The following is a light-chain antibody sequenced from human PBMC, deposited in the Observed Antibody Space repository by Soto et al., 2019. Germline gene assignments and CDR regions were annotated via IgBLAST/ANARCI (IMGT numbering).Light chain of an antibody. CDR2: GAS. J-gene: IGKJ4*01. V-gene: IGKV3-15*01. Sequence: EIVMTQSPATLSVSPGGRATLSCRANQSVRSTLAWYQQKPGQAPRLLIYGASTRSTGIPARFTGSGSGTEFTLTISSLQSEDFAVYYCQQYNNWPLTFGGGTKVEIK. CDR3: QQYNNWPLT. CDR1: QSVRST.